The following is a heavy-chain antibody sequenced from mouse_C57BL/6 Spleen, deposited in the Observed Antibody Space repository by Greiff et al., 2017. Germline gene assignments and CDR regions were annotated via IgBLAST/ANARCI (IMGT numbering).Heavy chain of an antibody. D-gene: IGHD1-1*01. Sequence: QVQLQQPGAELVKPGASVKLSCKASGYTFTSYWMHWVKQRPGQGLEWIGMIHPNSGSTNYNEKFKSKATLTVDKSSSTAYMQLSSLTSEDSAVYYCSYYYGKGYFDVWGTGTTVTVSS. CDR2: IHPNSGST. CDR1: GYTFTSYW. CDR3: SYYYGKGYFDV. V-gene: IGHV1-64*01. J-gene: IGHJ1*03.